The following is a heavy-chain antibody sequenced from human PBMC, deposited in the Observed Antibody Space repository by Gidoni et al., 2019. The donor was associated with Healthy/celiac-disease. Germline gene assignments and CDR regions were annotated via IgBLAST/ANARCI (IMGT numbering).Heavy chain of an antibody. CDR2: IYHSGST. J-gene: IGHJ1*01. CDR3: ARDGDDYGGYHFQH. Sequence: QLQLQESGPGLVKPSWTMSLTSAVSGGTISSSNWWSWVSQPPGKWLEWIGEIYHSGSTNYNPSLKSRVTISVDKSKNQFSLKLSSVTAADTAVYYCARDGDDYGGYHFQHWGQGTLVTVSS. CDR1: GGTISSSNW. D-gene: IGHD4-17*01. V-gene: IGHV4-4*02.